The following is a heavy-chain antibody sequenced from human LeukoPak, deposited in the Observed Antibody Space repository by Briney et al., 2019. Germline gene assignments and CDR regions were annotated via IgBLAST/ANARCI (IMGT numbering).Heavy chain of an antibody. CDR2: INHSGST. J-gene: IGHJ4*02. D-gene: IGHD6-6*01. V-gene: IGHV4-34*01. CDR1: GGSFSGYY. Sequence: KSSETLSLTCAVYGGSFSGYYWSWIRQPPGKGLEWIGEINHSGSTNYNPSLKSRVTISVDTSKNQFSLKLSSVAAADTAVYYCARILSSIAAPLGSDYWGQGTLVTVSS. CDR3: ARILSSIAAPLGSDY.